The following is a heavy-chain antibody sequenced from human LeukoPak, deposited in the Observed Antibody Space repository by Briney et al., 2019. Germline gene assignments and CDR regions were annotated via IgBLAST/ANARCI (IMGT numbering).Heavy chain of an antibody. CDR1: GGSISSYF. V-gene: IGHV4-59*08. D-gene: IGHD3-10*01. Sequence: SETLSLTCTVSGGSISSYFWSWIRQPPGKGLEWIGYISYSGSTNYNPSLKSRLTISVDTSKNHFSLKLSSVTAADTAVYYCARNRYYYGSRNYGVPTWFDPWGQGTLVTVSS. CDR2: ISYSGST. J-gene: IGHJ5*02. CDR3: ARNRYYYGSRNYGVPTWFDP.